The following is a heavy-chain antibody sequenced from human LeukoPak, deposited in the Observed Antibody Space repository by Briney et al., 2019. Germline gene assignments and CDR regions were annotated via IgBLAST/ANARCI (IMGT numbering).Heavy chain of an antibody. CDR2: IDWDDDK. CDR3: ARSLNYYDSSGYYGPYYDY. V-gene: IGHV2-70*01. D-gene: IGHD3-22*01. Sequence: RESGPALVKPTQTLTLTCTFSGFSLSTSGMCVSWIRQPPGKALEWLALIDWDDDKYYSTSLKTRLTISKDTSKDQVVLTMTNMDPVDTATYYCARSLNYYDSSGYYGPYYDYWGQGTLVTVSS. J-gene: IGHJ4*02. CDR1: GFSLSTSGMC.